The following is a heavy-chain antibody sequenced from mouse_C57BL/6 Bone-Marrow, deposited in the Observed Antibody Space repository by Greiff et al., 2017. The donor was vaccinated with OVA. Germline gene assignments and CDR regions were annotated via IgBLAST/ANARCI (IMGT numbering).Heavy chain of an antibody. J-gene: IGHJ4*01. CDR1: GYAFSSSW. V-gene: IGHV1-82*01. Sequence: QVQLQQSGPELVKPGASVKISCKASGYAFSSSWMNWVKQRPGKGLEWIGRLYPGDGDTNYNGKFKGKATLTADKSSSTAYMQLSSLTSEDSAVYFCARDTTRYAMDYWGQGTSVTVSS. D-gene: IGHD1-1*01. CDR2: LYPGDGDT. CDR3: ARDTTRYAMDY.